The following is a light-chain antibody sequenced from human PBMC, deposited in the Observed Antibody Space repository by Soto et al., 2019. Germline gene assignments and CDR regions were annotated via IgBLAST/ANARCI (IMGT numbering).Light chain of an antibody. CDR2: GAS. V-gene: IGKV3-20*01. CDR1: QIISSTY. Sequence: IVVNHSPGALSFSERERATLSCRASQIISSTYLGWYQQKPGQAPRLLIYGASSRATGIPDRFSGSGSGTDFTLTISSLEPEDFAVYYCQHYRTSLYTFGQGT. J-gene: IGKJ2*01. CDR3: QHYRTSLYT.